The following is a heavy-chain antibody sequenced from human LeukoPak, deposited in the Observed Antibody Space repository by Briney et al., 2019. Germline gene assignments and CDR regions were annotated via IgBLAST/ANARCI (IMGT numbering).Heavy chain of an antibody. Sequence: ASVKVSCKASGGTFSSYAISWVRQAPGQGREWMGGIIPIFGTANYAQKFQGRVTITADESTSTAYMELSSLRSEDTAVYYCARSSYDFWSGYYPYWGQGTLVTVSS. V-gene: IGHV1-69*13. CDR3: ARSSYDFWSGYYPY. D-gene: IGHD3-3*01. CDR2: IIPIFGTA. J-gene: IGHJ4*02. CDR1: GGTFSSYA.